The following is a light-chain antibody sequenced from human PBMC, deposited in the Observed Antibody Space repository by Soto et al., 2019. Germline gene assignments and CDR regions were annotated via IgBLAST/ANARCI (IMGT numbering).Light chain of an antibody. J-gene: IGLJ1*01. Sequence: QSVRSHPASVSGSPGQSITISCTGTSSDIGTYNYVSWYQQHPGNVPKLIIYEVNNRPTGVSYRFSGSKSANTASLTISGLRAEEEADHYCSSLTNINNKVLGPGTKVTVL. CDR3: SSLTNINNKV. CDR1: SSDIGTYNY. V-gene: IGLV2-14*03. CDR2: EVN.